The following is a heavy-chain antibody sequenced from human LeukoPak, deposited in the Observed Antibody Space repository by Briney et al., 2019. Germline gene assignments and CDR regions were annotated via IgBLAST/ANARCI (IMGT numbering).Heavy chain of an antibody. J-gene: IGHJ4*02. CDR3: ARRYSSGWAPFDY. CDR2: ISSSGASK. Sequence: GGSLRLSCAASGFTFGSYAMGWVRRAPEKGLEWVSAISSSGASKYYADSVKGRFTISRDNSKNTLYLQMNSLRAEDTAVYYCARRYSSGWAPFDYWGQGTLVTVSS. D-gene: IGHD6-19*01. CDR1: GFTFGSYA. V-gene: IGHV3-23*01.